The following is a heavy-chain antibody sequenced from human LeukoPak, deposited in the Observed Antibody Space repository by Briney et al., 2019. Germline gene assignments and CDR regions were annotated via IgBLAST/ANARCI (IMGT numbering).Heavy chain of an antibody. J-gene: IGHJ4*02. CDR3: ARGSFYFDSSGYQYYFDY. CDR2: IYTSGST. V-gene: IGHV4-61*02. D-gene: IGHD3-22*01. CDR1: GGSISSGSYY. Sequence: SETLSLTCTVSGGSISSGSYYWSWIRQPAGKGLEWIGRIYTSGSTNYKPSLKRRVTISVDTSKNQFSLRLSSVTAADTAVYYCARGSFYFDSSGYQYYFDYWGQGTLVTVSS.